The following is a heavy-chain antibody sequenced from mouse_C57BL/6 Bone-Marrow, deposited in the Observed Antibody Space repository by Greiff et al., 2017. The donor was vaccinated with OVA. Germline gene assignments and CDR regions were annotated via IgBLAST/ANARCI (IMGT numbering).Heavy chain of an antibody. CDR2: IDPENGGT. J-gene: IGHJ2*01. V-gene: IGHV1-15*01. Sequence: QVQLQQSGAELVRPGASVTLSCTASGYTFTDYEMHWVKQTPVHGLEWIGAIDPENGGTAYNQKFKGKAILTADKSSSTAYMELRSLTSEDSAVYYGTRSYTNYGNFDYWGQGTTLTVSS. CDR3: TRSYTNYGNFDY. D-gene: IGHD2-5*01. CDR1: GYTFTDYE.